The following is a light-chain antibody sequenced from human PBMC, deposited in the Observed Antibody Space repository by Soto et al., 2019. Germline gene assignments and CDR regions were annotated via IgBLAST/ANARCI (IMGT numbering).Light chain of an antibody. Sequence: ERVMTHSPATLSVSPGERATLSCRASQSISSNLAWYQQKPGQAPRLLMFRTSSRATGFPARFSGSGSGTEFNLTISSLQSEDFGVYYCQQYNNWPRATFGGGTKVDI. J-gene: IGKJ4*01. CDR2: RTS. CDR1: QSISSN. CDR3: QQYNNWPRAT. V-gene: IGKV3-15*01.